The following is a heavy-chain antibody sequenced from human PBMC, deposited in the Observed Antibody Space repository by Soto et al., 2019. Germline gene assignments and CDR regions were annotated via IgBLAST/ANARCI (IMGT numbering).Heavy chain of an antibody. Sequence: QITLKESGPTLVKPTQTLTLTCTFSGFSLTTDRVGVGWIRQPPGEALEWLAVVYWDDSKTYRPSLESRLALTKDTSKEQVALTRTNMDSRDTATYYCGRGYGGGSVDGGQGTLVSVSS. J-gene: IGHJ4*02. D-gene: IGHD5-18*01. V-gene: IGHV2-5*02. CDR2: VYWDDSK. CDR3: GRGYGGGSVD. CDR1: GFSLTTDRVG.